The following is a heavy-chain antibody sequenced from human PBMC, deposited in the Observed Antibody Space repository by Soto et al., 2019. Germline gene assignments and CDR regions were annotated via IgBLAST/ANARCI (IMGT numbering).Heavy chain of an antibody. CDR1: GLTSSWIE. D-gene: IGHD2-21*02. J-gene: IGHJ6*02. V-gene: IGHV3-48*03. Sequence: EVRLEESGGGFVQPGGALRLSCVFSGLTSSWIELNWVRQAAGKGLEWLSYISASGDTVDYIDSVRGRFTISRDNAKQSLFLQMSALRVEDTAVYYCAGLSVTGGVDVWGQGTTVTVSS. CDR2: ISASGDTV. CDR3: AGLSVTGGVDV.